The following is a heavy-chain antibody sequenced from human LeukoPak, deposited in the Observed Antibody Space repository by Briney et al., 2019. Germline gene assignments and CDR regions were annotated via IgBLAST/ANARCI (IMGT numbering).Heavy chain of an antibody. D-gene: IGHD3-9*01. V-gene: IGHV1-2*02. CDR3: ARNFDMKGFDP. J-gene: IGHJ5*02. CDR1: GYTFTGYY. Sequence: ASVKVSCKASGYTFTGYYMNWVRQAPGQGLEWMGWINSDSGFTKYAQKFQGRVTMSRDTSITTVYMDLTRLTSDDTAVYYCARNFDMKGFDPWGQGTLVTVSS. CDR2: INSDSGFT.